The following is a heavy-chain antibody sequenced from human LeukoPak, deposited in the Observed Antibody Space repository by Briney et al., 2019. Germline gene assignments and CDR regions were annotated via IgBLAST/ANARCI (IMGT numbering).Heavy chain of an antibody. D-gene: IGHD3-22*01. CDR3: ARDTYYYDSSGSPYYFDY. CDR2: IYYSGST. J-gene: IGHJ4*02. V-gene: IGHV4-39*07. CDR1: GGSISCSSYY. Sequence: SETLSLTCTVSGGSISCSSYYWGWIRQPPGKGLEWIGSIYYSGSTYYNPSLKGRVTISVDTSKNQFSLKLSSVTAADTAVYYCARDTYYYDSSGSPYYFDYWGQGTLVTVSS.